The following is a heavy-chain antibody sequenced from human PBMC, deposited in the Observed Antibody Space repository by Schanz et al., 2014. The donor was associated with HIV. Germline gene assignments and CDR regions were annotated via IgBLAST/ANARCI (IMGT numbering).Heavy chain of an antibody. CDR3: ARTHYSVVSSRAMDV. Sequence: VQLVQSGAEVRKPGASVKVACRGSGFTLTSYYMHWVRQAPGKGLEWMGRIKTSGGTTTYAQKFQGRVTLTRDTTATTVYMELSSLKSEDTAVYYCARTHYSVVSSRAMDVWGQGTTVTVSS. V-gene: IGHV1-46*01. CDR2: IKTSGGTT. J-gene: IGHJ6*02. D-gene: IGHD2-15*01. CDR1: GFTLTSYY.